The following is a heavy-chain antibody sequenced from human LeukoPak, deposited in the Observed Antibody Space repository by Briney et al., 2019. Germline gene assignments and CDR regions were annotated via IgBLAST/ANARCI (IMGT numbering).Heavy chain of an antibody. J-gene: IGHJ5*02. CDR2: TSYSGNT. D-gene: IGHD1-14*01. CDR3: TRAPRKAWFDP. V-gene: IGHV4-59*01. CDR1: GGSISSFY. Sequence: SETLSLTCSVSGGSISSFYCSWIRQPPGKGLEWIGYTSYSGNTNYNPSLKSRVTMSVDTSRKQFSLRLTYVTAADTAVYYCTRAPRKAWFDPWGQGTLVTVSS.